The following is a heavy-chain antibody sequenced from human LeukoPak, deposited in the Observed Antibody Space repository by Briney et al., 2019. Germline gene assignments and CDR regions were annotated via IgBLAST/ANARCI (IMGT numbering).Heavy chain of an antibody. D-gene: IGHD3-10*01. CDR3: ARVQGSGYYYYYGMDV. CDR1: GDSISSHY. V-gene: IGHV4-59*11. J-gene: IGHJ6*02. CDR2: IYYSGST. Sequence: KSSETLSLTCTVSGDSISSHYWSWIRQPPGKGLEWIGYIYYSGSTNYNPSLKSRVTISVDTSKNQFSLKLSSVTAADTAVYYCARVQGSGYYYYYGMDVWGQGTTVTVSS.